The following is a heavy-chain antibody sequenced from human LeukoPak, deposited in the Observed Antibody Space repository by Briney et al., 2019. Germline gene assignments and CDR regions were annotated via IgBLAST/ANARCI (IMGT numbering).Heavy chain of an antibody. V-gene: IGHV1-2*02. J-gene: IGHJ4*02. CDR1: GYTFIDHY. CDR2: IDPDTGDT. D-gene: IGHD3-22*01. Sequence: GASVKVSCNPSGYTFIDHYLHWVRQAPGQGLESLGWIDPDTGDTNYPQRFQGRVTMTRDTSISTAYMELNRLRSDDTAVYYCARAGHNSNSGGYDFWGLGTLVTVSS. CDR3: ARAGHNSNSGGYDF.